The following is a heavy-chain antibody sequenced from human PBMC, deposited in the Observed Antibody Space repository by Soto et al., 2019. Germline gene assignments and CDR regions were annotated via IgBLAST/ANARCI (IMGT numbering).Heavy chain of an antibody. D-gene: IGHD2-2*01. J-gene: IGHJ6*02. V-gene: IGHV3-66*01. CDR3: ARDRDFYWSSAPCYARAYAMDG. CDR1: GFTVSSNY. Sequence: EVQLVESGGGLVQPGGSLRLSCAASGFTVSSNYMTWVRQAPGKGLEWVSVIYSGGNTYYADSVKGRFTISRDNSKNTVDLQMIVLRAEDTAVCYCARDRDFYWSSAPCYARAYAMDGWGQGTTVTVSS. CDR2: IYSGGNT.